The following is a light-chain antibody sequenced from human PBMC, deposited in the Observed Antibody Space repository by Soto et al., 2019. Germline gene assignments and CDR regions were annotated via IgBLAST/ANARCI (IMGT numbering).Light chain of an antibody. Sequence: QSVLTQPASVSGSPGQSITLSCTGTNSDVGRYNLVSWYQQRPGEAPKLIIYEANKRPSGVSTRFSGSRSGNTASLTIAGLQAEDEADYFCCSYAGFSTSAVFGGGTKVTVL. V-gene: IGLV2-23*01. CDR2: EAN. CDR1: NSDVGRYNL. J-gene: IGLJ3*02. CDR3: CSYAGFSTSAV.